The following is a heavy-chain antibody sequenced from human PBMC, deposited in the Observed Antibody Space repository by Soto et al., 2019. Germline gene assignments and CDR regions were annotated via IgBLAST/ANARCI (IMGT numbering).Heavy chain of an antibody. Sequence: EVQLLDSGGGLVQPGGSLRLSCAASGFTFSSYAMNWVRQAPGKGLEWVSVISGSGGSTYYADSVKGRFTISRDNSKTTLYLQMNSLRAEDTAVYYCARRGPGTYFDYRGQGTLVTVSS. D-gene: IGHD6-13*01. J-gene: IGHJ4*02. CDR2: ISGSGGST. CDR1: GFTFSSYA. V-gene: IGHV3-23*01. CDR3: ARRGPGTYFDY.